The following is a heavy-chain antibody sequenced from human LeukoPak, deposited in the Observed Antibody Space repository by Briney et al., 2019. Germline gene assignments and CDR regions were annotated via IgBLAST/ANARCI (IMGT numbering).Heavy chain of an antibody. CDR3: ARASVDTAMVDY. Sequence: PSETLSLTCTVSGGSVSSGSYCWSWIRQPPGKGLEWIGYIYYSGRTNYNPSLKSRVTISVDTSKSQFSLILSSVTAADTAVYYCARASVDTAMVDYWGQGTLVTVSS. CDR1: GGSVSSGSYC. D-gene: IGHD5-18*01. V-gene: IGHV4-61*01. CDR2: IYYSGRT. J-gene: IGHJ4*02.